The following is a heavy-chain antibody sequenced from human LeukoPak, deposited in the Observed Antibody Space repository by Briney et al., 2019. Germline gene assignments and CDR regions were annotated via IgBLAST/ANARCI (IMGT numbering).Heavy chain of an antibody. V-gene: IGHV3-7*01. CDR2: IKQDGSEK. CDR3: ARGRGSSVY. Sequence: GGSLRLSCAASGFSFSSYWMSWVRQAPGKGLEWVANIKQDGSEKYYVDSVKGRFTISRGNAKNSLYMQMNSLRAEDTAVYYCARGRGSSVYWGQGTLVTVSS. D-gene: IGHD1-26*01. CDR1: GFSFSSYW. J-gene: IGHJ4*02.